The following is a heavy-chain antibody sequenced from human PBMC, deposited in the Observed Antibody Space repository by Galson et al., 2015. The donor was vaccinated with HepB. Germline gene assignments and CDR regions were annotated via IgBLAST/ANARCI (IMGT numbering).Heavy chain of an antibody. D-gene: IGHD2-15*01. CDR1: GFTFSNAW. V-gene: IGHV3-15*01. CDR2: IKSKTDGGTT. J-gene: IGHJ4*02. Sequence: SLRLSCAASGFTFSNAWMSWVRQAPGKGLEWVGRIKSKTDGGTTDYAAPVKGRFTISRDDSKNTLYLQMNSLKTEDTAVYYCTTDWAGQNIVVVVAATRRFDYWGQGTLVTVSS. CDR3: TTDWAGQNIVVVVAATRRFDY.